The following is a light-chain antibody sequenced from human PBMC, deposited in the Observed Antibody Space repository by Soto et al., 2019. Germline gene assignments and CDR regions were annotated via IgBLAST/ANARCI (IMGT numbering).Light chain of an antibody. CDR1: QSVSSSY. Sequence: EIVLTQSPGTLSLSPGKKATLSCRASQSVSSSYLAWYQQKPGRAPRLLFFGASSRATGIPDRFSGSGSGTDFTLTISRLEPEDFAVYYCQQYGSSPQTFGQGTKVDIK. CDR2: GAS. CDR3: QQYGSSPQT. J-gene: IGKJ1*01. V-gene: IGKV3-20*01.